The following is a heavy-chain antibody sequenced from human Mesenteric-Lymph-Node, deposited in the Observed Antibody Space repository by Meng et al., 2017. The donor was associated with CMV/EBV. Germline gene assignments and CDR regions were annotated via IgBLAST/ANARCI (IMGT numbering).Heavy chain of an antibody. CDR3: ASHDFWSGYWFDP. Sequence: GESLKISCAASGFTFSSYSMNWVRQAPGKGLEWVSYISSSSSTIYYADSVKGRFTISRDNAKNSLYLQMNSLRAEDTAVYYCASHDFWSGYWFDPWGQGTLVTVSS. J-gene: IGHJ5*02. D-gene: IGHD3-3*01. V-gene: IGHV3-48*04. CDR2: ISSSSSTI. CDR1: GFTFSSYS.